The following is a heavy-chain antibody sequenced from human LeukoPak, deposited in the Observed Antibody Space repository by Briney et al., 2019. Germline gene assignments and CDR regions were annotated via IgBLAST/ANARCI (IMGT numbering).Heavy chain of an antibody. J-gene: IGHJ3*02. CDR3: ARAHSSSWPVGAFDI. V-gene: IGHV4-59*01. D-gene: IGHD6-13*01. CDR1: GGSISSYY. Sequence: SETLSLTCTVSGGSISSYYWSWIRQPPGKGLEWIGYIYYSGSTNYNPSLKSRVTISVDTSKNQFSLKLSSVTAADTAVYYCARAHSSSWPVGAFDIWGQGTMVTVSS. CDR2: IYYSGST.